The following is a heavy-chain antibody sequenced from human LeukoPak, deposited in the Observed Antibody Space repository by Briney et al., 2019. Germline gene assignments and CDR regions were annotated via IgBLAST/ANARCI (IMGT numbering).Heavy chain of an antibody. CDR3: ATAPKGRAYNWFDP. Sequence: ASVKVSCKVSGYTLTELSMRWVRQAPGKGLEWTGGFDPEDGETIYAQKFQGRVTMTEDTSTDTAYMELSSLRSEDTAVYYCATAPKGRAYNWFDPWGQGTLVTVSS. CDR1: GYTLTELS. J-gene: IGHJ5*02. V-gene: IGHV1-24*01. CDR2: FDPEDGET.